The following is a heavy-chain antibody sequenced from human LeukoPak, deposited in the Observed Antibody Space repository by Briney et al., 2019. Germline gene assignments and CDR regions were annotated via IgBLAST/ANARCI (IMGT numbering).Heavy chain of an antibody. CDR1: GYTFTNYY. J-gene: IGHJ4*02. V-gene: IGHV1-46*01. CDR2: INPSGGST. D-gene: IGHD3-22*01. Sequence: ASVKVSCKASGYTFTNYYMHWVRQAPGQGLEWMGIINPSGGSTSYAQKFQGRVTMTRDTFTSTVYMELSSLRSEDTAVYYCARASKTPDSSGYDDYWGREPWSPSPQ. CDR3: ARASKTPDSSGYDDY.